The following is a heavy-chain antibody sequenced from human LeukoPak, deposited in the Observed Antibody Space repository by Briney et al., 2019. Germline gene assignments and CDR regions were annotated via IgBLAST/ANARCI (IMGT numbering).Heavy chain of an antibody. J-gene: IGHJ5*02. CDR1: GFTFSSYA. V-gene: IGHV3-30-3*01. Sequence: PGRSLRLSCAASGFTFSSYAMHWVRQAPGKGLEWVAVISYDGSNKYYADSVKGRFTISRDNSKNTLYLQMNSLRAEDTAVYYCARDRWYDSGSPFDPWGQGTLVTVSS. CDR3: ARDRWYDSGSPFDP. D-gene: IGHD3-10*01. CDR2: ISYDGSNK.